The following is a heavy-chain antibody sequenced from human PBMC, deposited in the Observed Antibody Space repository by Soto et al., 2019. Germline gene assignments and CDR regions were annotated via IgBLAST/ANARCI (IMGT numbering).Heavy chain of an antibody. D-gene: IGHD3-22*01. CDR3: ARDLGYYYDSSGYKAFDI. Sequence: PSETLSLTCTVSGGSISSYYWSWIRQLPGKGLEWIGYIYYSGSTNYNPSLKSRVTISVDTSKNQFSLKLSSVTAADTAVYYCARDLGYYYDSSGYKAFDIWGQGTMVTVS. CDR1: GGSISSYY. CDR2: IYYSGST. V-gene: IGHV4-59*01. J-gene: IGHJ3*02.